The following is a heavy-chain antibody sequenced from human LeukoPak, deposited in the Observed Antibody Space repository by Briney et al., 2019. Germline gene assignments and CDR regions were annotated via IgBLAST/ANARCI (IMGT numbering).Heavy chain of an antibody. CDR2: IKSKTDGGTT. CDR3: TREAVTANGYFDY. Sequence: GTLRLSSAPSRFTLSNACMASVREAPGEGLGWVGRIKSKTDGGTTDYAAPVKGRFTISRDDSKNTLYLQMNSLKTEDTAVYYCTREAVTANGYFDYWGQGTLVTVSS. V-gene: IGHV3-15*01. CDR1: RFTLSNAC. J-gene: IGHJ4*02. D-gene: IGHD2-21*02.